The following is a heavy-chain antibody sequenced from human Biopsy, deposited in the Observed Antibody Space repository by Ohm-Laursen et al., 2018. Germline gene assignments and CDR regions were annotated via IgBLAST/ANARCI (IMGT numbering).Heavy chain of an antibody. V-gene: IGHV1-24*01. D-gene: IGHD1-1*01. CDR3: AADINVWNVNY. J-gene: IGHJ4*02. Sequence: ASVKVSCKVSGYTLTALSMHWVRHAPGRGLEWMGGFAPENGKTIYAQKFQGRITMTEDTSTDTAYMELSSLRSEDTAVYYCAADINVWNVNYWGQGTQVTVSS. CDR2: FAPENGKT. CDR1: GYTLTALS.